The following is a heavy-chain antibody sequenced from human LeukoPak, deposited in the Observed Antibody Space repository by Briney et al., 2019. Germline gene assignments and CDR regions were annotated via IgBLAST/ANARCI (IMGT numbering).Heavy chain of an antibody. CDR3: ARDTYYYGSGSYYLLDY. CDR1: GYTLTELS. CDR2: FDPEDGET. J-gene: IGHJ4*02. D-gene: IGHD3-10*01. Sequence: ASVKVSCKVSGYTLTELSMHWVRQAPGKGLEWMGGFDPEDGETIYAQKFQGRVTMTEDTSTDTAYMELSSLRSEDTAVYYCARDTYYYGSGSYYLLDYWGQGTLVTVSS. V-gene: IGHV1-24*01.